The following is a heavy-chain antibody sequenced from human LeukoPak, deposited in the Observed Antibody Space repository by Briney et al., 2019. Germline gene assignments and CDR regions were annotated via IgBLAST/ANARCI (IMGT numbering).Heavy chain of an antibody. V-gene: IGHV1-18*01. CDR2: ISAYNGDT. D-gene: IGHD3-22*01. J-gene: IGHJ4*02. Sequence: ASVKVSCKASGYTLTRYGVSWVRQAPGQGLEWMGWISAYNGDTNYAQKLQGRVTMTTDNSTSTAYMELRSLGSDDTAVYYCARDYGDSSGPFDYWGQGTLVTVSS. CDR1: GYTLTRYG. CDR3: ARDYGDSSGPFDY.